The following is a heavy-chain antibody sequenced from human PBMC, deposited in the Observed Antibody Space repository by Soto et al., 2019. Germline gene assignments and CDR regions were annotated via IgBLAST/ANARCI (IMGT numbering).Heavy chain of an antibody. Sequence: QVQLVQSGAEVKKPGASVKVSCKASGYTFTSYGISWVRLAPGQGLEWMGWISAYNGNTNYAQKLQGRVTMTTDTSTSTAYMELRSLRSDDTAVFYCARTQGIVGATYSSDYWGQGTLVTVSS. CDR1: GYTFTSYG. CDR2: ISAYNGNT. CDR3: ARTQGIVGATYSSDY. D-gene: IGHD1-26*01. J-gene: IGHJ4*02. V-gene: IGHV1-18*01.